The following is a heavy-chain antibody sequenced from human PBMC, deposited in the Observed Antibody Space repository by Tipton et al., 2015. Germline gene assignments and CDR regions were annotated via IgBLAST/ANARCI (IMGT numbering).Heavy chain of an antibody. Sequence: GSLRLSCAVSGFTFSTSWMSWVRQAPGKGLEWVAIIKQDATERFFADSVKGRFTISRDNANNSLYLQMNSLGAEDTATYYCARYHFASFGPNRDWWGFLGYWGQGALVTVSS. CDR2: IKQDATER. D-gene: IGHD2-8*02. J-gene: IGHJ4*02. CDR1: GFTFSTSW. V-gene: IGHV3-7*01. CDR3: ARYHFASFGPNRDWWGFLGY.